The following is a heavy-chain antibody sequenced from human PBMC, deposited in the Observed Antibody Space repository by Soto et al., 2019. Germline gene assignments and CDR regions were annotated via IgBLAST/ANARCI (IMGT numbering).Heavy chain of an antibody. J-gene: IGHJ6*02. V-gene: IGHV3-7*01. CDR1: GFTFSSYW. CDR2: IKQDGSEK. CDR3: AREGDYDFWSGYWTYYYYYGMDV. D-gene: IGHD3-3*01. Sequence: SGGGLVQPGGSLRLSCAASGFTFSSYWMSWVRQAPGKGLEWVANIKQDGSEKYYVDSVKGRFTISRDNAKNSLYLQMNILRAEDTAVYYCAREGDYDFWSGYWTYYYYYGMDVWGQGTTVTVSS.